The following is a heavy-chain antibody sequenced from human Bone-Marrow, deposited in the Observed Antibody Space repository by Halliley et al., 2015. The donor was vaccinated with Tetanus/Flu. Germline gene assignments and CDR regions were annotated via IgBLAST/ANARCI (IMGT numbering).Heavy chain of an antibody. CDR2: IDTAGDT. V-gene: IGHV3-13*01. D-gene: IGHD6-25*01. CDR3: AREGKGQSGAFDI. J-gene: IGHJ3*02. Sequence: EWVSAIDTAGDTYYPGSVKGRITISRENAKNSLYLQRNSLRAEDTAVYYCAREGKGQSGAFDIWGQGTMVTVSS.